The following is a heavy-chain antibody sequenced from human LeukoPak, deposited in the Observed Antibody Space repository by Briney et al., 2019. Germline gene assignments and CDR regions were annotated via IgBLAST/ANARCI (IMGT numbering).Heavy chain of an antibody. CDR2: IHSSGAT. D-gene: IGHD5-12*01. CDR3: AREDSGYGWFDP. J-gene: IGHJ5*02. V-gene: IGHV4-59*12. Sequence: SETLSLPCSVSDGSINSYYWSWIRQPPGKALEWIGYIHSSGATHYNPSLKSRVTTSLDTSKNQFSLKLSSVTAADTAVYYCAREDSGYGWFDPWGQGTLVTVSS. CDR1: DGSINSYY.